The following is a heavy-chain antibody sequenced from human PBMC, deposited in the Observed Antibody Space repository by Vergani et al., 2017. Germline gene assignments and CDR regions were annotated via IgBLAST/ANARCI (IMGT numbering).Heavy chain of an antibody. V-gene: IGHV3-23*01. J-gene: IGHJ6*03. CDR2: ISGSGGST. CDR3: AKGTDYGDSYYYYYYYMDV. CDR1: GFTFSSYA. D-gene: IGHD4-17*01. Sequence: EVQLLESGGVLVQPGGSLRLSCAASGFTFSSYAMSWVRQAPGKGLEWVSAISGSGGSTYYADSVKGRFTISRDNSKNTLYLQMNSLRAEDTAVYYCAKGTDYGDSYYYYYYYMDVWGKGTTVTVSS.